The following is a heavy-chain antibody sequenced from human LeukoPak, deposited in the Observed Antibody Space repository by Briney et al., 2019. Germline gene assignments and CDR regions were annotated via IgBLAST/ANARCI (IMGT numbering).Heavy chain of an antibody. CDR1: GFTFDDYA. CDR3: AKGRWTPYYYYYYGMDV. Sequence: GRSLRLSCAASGFTFDDYAMHWVRQAPGKGLEWVSGISWNSGSIGYADSVKGRFTISRDNSKNTLYLQMNSLRAEDTAVYYCAKGRWTPYYYYYYGMDVWGQGTTVTVSS. CDR2: ISWNSGSI. V-gene: IGHV3-9*01. D-gene: IGHD3/OR15-3a*01. J-gene: IGHJ6*02.